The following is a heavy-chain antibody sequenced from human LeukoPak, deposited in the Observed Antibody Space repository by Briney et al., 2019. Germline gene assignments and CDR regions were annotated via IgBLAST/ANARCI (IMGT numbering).Heavy chain of an antibody. V-gene: IGHV4-39*01. CDR2: IYYSGST. CDR3: ARHRDCSSTSCYIRREDAFDI. D-gene: IGHD2-2*02. CDR1: GGSISSSSYY. Sequence: PSETLSLTCTVSGGSISSSSYYWGWIRQPPGKGLEWIGSIYYSGSTYYNPSLKSQVTISVDTSKNQFSLKLSSVTAADTAVYYCARHRDCSSTSCYIRREDAFDIWGQGTMVTVSS. J-gene: IGHJ3*02.